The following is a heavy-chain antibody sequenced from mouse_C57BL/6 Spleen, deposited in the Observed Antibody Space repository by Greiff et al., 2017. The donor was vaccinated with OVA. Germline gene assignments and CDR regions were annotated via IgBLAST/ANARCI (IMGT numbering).Heavy chain of an antibody. V-gene: IGHV1-52*01. J-gene: IGHJ2*01. Sequence: QVQLQQPGAELVRPGSSVKLSCKASGYTFTSYWMHWVKQRPIQGLEWIGNIDPSDSETHYNQKFKDKATLTVDKSSSTAYMQLSSLTSEDSAVYYCARRTAQVYFDYWGQGTTLTVS. CDR1: GYTFTSYW. D-gene: IGHD3-2*02. CDR3: ARRTAQVYFDY. CDR2: IDPSDSET.